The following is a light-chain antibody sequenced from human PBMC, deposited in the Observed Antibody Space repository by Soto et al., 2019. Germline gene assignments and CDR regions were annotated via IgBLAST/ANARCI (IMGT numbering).Light chain of an antibody. CDR3: QQYDNLLT. CDR1: QDISNY. Sequence: IQMTQSQSSLSSSVRDIFTITFQASQDISNYLNWYQQKPGKAPKLLIYDASNLETGVPSRFSGSGSGTDFTFTISSLQPEDIATYYCQQYDNLLTFGGGTKVDIK. V-gene: IGKV1-33*01. J-gene: IGKJ4*01. CDR2: DAS.